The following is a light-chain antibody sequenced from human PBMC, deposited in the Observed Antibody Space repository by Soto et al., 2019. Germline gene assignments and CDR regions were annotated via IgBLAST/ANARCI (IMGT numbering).Light chain of an antibody. J-gene: IGLJ3*02. V-gene: IGLV2-14*03. CDR1: SSDVGGYNY. CDR3: SSYTSSGTWV. CDR2: DVS. Sequence: QSALTQPASVSGSPGQSISISCTGSSSDVGGYNYVSWCQQHPGKAPKTMIYDVSNRPSGVSNRFSGSKSGNTASLTISGLQAEYEADYYCSSYTSSGTWVFGGGTKLTVL.